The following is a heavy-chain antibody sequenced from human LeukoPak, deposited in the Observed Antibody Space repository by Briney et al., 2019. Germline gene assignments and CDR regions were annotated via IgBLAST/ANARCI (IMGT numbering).Heavy chain of an antibody. Sequence: GGSLRLSCAASGFTFSSYWMSWVRQAPGKGLEWVANIKQDGSEKYYVDSVKGRFTISRDNAKNSLYLQMNSLRAEDTAVYYRASLGITGTHDNWFDPWGQGTLVTVSS. CDR2: IKQDGSEK. J-gene: IGHJ5*02. D-gene: IGHD1-20*01. CDR1: GFTFSSYW. V-gene: IGHV3-7*01. CDR3: ASLGITGTHDNWFDP.